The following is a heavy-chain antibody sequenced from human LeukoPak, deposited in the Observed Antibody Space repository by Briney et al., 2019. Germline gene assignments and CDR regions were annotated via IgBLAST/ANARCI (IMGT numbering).Heavy chain of an antibody. J-gene: IGHJ4*02. CDR3: ATNFGAYYYDTSGYYDF. CDR2: ISGDGNST. Sequence: GGSLRLSCAASGFTFDDYAMHWGRQAPGKGLEWVSLISGDGNSTYYAGSVKGRFTISRDNSKNSLYLQMNSLRTEDTAFYYCATNFGAYYYDTSGYYDFWGQGTLVTVSS. D-gene: IGHD3-22*01. CDR1: GFTFDDYA. V-gene: IGHV3-43*02.